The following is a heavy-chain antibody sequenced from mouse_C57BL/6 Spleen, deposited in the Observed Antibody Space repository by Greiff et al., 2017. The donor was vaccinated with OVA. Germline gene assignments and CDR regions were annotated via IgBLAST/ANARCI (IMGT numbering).Heavy chain of an antibody. V-gene: IGHV1-66*01. CDR2: IYPGSGNT. D-gene: IGHD2-3*01. CDR3: AKSSYDGYDDY. Sequence: QVQLKQSGPELVKPGASVKISCKASGYSFTSYYIHWVKQRPGQGLEWIGWIYPGSGNTKYNEKFKGKATLTADTSSSTAYMQLSSLTSEDSAVYYCAKSSYDGYDDYWGQGTTLTVSS. J-gene: IGHJ2*01. CDR1: GYSFTSYY.